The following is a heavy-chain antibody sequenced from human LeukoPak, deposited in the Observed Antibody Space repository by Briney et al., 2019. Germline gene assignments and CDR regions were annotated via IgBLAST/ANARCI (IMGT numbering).Heavy chain of an antibody. CDR1: GGSISSGGYY. CDR2: IYTSGST. CDR3: AREYYYGSGSRAFDI. D-gene: IGHD3-10*01. Sequence: SQTLSLTCTVSGGSISSGGYYWSWIRQPAGKGLEWIGRIYTSGSTNYNPSLKSRVTMSVDTSKNQFSLKLSSVTAADTAVYYCAREYYYGSGSRAFDIWGQGTMVTVSS. J-gene: IGHJ3*02. V-gene: IGHV4-61*02.